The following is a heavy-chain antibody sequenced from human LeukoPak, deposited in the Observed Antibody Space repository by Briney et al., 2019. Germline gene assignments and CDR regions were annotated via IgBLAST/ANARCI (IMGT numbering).Heavy chain of an antibody. CDR2: VNNDGDRT. CDR3: EIEPNTMPRKAFHV. J-gene: IGHJ3*01. Sequence: PGGSLRLSCVVSGFTFTTYDMSWVRQAPGKGLEWISGVNNDGDRTFYADSVKGRFTISRDTSKNTLYLQMSSLRAEDTALYYCEIEPNTMPRKAFHVWGQGTMVTVSS. D-gene: IGHD2-2*01. V-gene: IGHV3-23*01. CDR1: GFTFTTYD.